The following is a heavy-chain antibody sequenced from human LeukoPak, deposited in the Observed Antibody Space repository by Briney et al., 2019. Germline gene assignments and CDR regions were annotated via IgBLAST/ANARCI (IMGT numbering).Heavy chain of an antibody. J-gene: IGHJ5*02. V-gene: IGHV1-46*01. Sequence: ASVKVSCKASGYTFSSYYVHWVRQAPGQGLEWMGIINPSGGSTSYAQKFQGRVTMTRDTSTSTVYMELSSLSSEDTAVYYCARRAVAGTTDPWGQGTLVTVSS. CDR2: INPSGGST. CDR3: ARRAVAGTTDP. D-gene: IGHD6-19*01. CDR1: GYTFSSYY.